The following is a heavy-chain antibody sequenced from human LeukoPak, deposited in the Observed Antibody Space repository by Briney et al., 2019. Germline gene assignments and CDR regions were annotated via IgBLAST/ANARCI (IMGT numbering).Heavy chain of an antibody. CDR2: ISGSGGST. Sequence: GGSLRLSCAASGFIFSSYAMIRVRQAPGKGLEWVSAISGSGGSTYYADSVKGRFTISRDTSKSTLYLQMNSLRAEDTAVYYCAKRSGDSYYLDSWGQGTLVTVSS. CDR1: GFIFSSYA. V-gene: IGHV3-23*01. J-gene: IGHJ4*02. CDR3: AKRSGDSYYLDS. D-gene: IGHD2-15*01.